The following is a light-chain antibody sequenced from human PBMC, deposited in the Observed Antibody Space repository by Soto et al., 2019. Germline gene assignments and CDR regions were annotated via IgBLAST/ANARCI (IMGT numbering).Light chain of an antibody. CDR2: GAS. J-gene: IGKJ2*01. CDR1: QSVSNSY. V-gene: IGKV3-20*01. Sequence: EIVLTQSPGTLSLSPGERATLSCRASQSVSNSYLAWYQQKPGQAPRLLIYGASSRATGIPDRCSGSGSGTDFPLTISRLDPDDFAVYYCQQYGSPFTFGQGTKLEIK. CDR3: QQYGSPFT.